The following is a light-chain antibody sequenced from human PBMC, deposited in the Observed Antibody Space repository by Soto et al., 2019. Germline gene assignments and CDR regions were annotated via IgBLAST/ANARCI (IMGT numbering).Light chain of an antibody. CDR2: ETS. J-gene: IGKJ4*01. V-gene: IGKV1-13*02. CDR1: QGINTG. CDR3: QQFSAYPLT. Sequence: AIQLTQSPPSLSASVGDRVTITCRASQGINTGIAWYQQKPGKSPKLLIYETSNLASGVSLRFSGTGYGTQFSLTIGGLQTEDFATYHCQQFSAYPLTFGGGTKVEIK.